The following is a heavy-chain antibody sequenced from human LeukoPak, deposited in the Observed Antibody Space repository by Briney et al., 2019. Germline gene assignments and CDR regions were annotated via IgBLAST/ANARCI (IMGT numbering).Heavy chain of an antibody. D-gene: IGHD3-22*01. CDR1: GFTFDDYA. Sequence: GGSLRLSCAASGFTFDDYAMRWVRQAPGKGLEWVSGISWNSGSIGYADSVKGRFTISRDNAKNSLYLQMNSLRAEDTALYYCAKDILEGYDSSANFDYWGQGTLVTVSS. V-gene: IGHV3-9*01. CDR3: AKDILEGYDSSANFDY. CDR2: ISWNSGSI. J-gene: IGHJ4*02.